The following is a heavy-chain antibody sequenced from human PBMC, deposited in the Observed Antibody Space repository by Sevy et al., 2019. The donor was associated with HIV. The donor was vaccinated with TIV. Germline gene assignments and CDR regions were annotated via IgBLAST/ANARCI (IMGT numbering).Heavy chain of an antibody. CDR3: ITDPAYRGYDEEVINYYFYGMDV. CDR1: GLTFSSAW. CDR2: IKSEFDGGAI. D-gene: IGHD5-12*01. J-gene: IGHJ6*02. Sequence: GGSLRLSCTASGLTFSSAWMSWLRQAPGKGLEWVGCIKSEFDGGAIDYAAPVKGRFSISREDSKNTVYLQMNSLKTEDTAVYYCITDPAYRGYDEEVINYYFYGMDVWGQGTTVTVSS. V-gene: IGHV3-15*01.